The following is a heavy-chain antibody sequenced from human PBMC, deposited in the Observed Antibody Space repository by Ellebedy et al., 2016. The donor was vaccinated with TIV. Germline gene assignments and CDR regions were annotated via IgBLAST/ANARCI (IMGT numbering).Heavy chain of an antibody. CDR3: ASVGEKLLFQH. CDR1: GGNFSSYA. D-gene: IGHD3-10*01. CDR2: IIPIFGTA. J-gene: IGHJ1*01. Sequence: ASVKVSCKASGGNFSSYAISWVRQAPGQGLEWMGGIIPIFGTANYAQKFQGRVTITADESTSTAYMELSSLRSEDTAVYYCASVGEKLLFQHWGQGTLVTVSS. V-gene: IGHV1-69*13.